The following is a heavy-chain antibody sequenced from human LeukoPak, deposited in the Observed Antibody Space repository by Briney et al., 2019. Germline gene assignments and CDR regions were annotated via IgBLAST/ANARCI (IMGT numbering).Heavy chain of an antibody. D-gene: IGHD6-19*01. CDR1: GYTFTTYD. Sequence: VASVKVSCKASGYTFTTYDINWVRQATGQGLEWMGWMNPNSGNTGYTQKFQGRVTMTRNTSISTAYMELSSLRSEDTAGYYCARGRGSGHKENWFDPWGQGTLVTVSS. V-gene: IGHV1-8*01. CDR3: ARGRGSGHKENWFDP. CDR2: MNPNSGNT. J-gene: IGHJ5*02.